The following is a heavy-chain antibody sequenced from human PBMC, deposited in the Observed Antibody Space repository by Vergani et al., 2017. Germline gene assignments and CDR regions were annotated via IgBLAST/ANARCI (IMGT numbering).Heavy chain of an antibody. Sequence: QVQLQESGPGLVKPSETLSLTCAVSGYSISSGYYWGWIRQPPGKGLEWVGSIYHSGSTYYTPSLKSRVTISVDTSKNQFSLKLSSVTAADAAVYYCAKGIAAAGLGYWGQGTLVTVSS. V-gene: IGHV4-38-2*01. CDR1: GYSISSGYY. J-gene: IGHJ4*02. CDR2: IYHSGST. CDR3: AKGIAAAGLGY. D-gene: IGHD6-13*01.